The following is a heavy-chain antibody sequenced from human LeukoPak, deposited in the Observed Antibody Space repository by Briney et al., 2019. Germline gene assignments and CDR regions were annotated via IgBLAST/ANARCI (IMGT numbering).Heavy chain of an antibody. D-gene: IGHD2-8*01. CDR2: LSGSSGSTI. Sequence: GGSLRLSCAASGFTFSDYYMSWIRQAPGKGLEWVSYLSGSSGSTIYYADSVKGRFTISRDNAKNSLYLQMNSLRAEDTAVYYCARCANARFHYYYMDVWGKGTTVTVSS. CDR3: ARCANARFHYYYMDV. V-gene: IGHV3-11*04. CDR1: GFTFSDYY. J-gene: IGHJ6*03.